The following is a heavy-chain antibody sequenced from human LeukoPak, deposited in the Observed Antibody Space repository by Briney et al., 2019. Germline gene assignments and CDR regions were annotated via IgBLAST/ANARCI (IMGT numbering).Heavy chain of an antibody. Sequence: PGGSLRLSCAASGFTVPDYAMTWVRQAPGKGLEWVSSISASGVMTYYADSVKGRFTISRDNSKNTLYLEMNSLRAEDTAVYYCAKDIGSYYDYWGQGILVTVSS. J-gene: IGHJ4*02. V-gene: IGHV3-23*01. D-gene: IGHD3-10*01. CDR3: AKDIGSYYDY. CDR2: ISASGVMT. CDR1: GFTVPDYA.